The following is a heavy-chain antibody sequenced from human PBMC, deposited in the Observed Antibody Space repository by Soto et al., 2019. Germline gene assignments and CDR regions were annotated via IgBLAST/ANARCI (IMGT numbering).Heavy chain of an antibody. J-gene: IGHJ2*01. D-gene: IGHD6-19*01. CDR3: ARCYCSVGSCFTCWHFDL. CDR2: IGPYVGKT. CDR1: GYIFNNYG. V-gene: IGHV1-18*01. Sequence: QGQLVQSGAEVRKPGASVKVSCQASGYIFNNYGLSWVRQVPGQGLAGVGWIGPYVGKTDYAQKLRARVTMTADPTTNTAYMELRSLTSDDSAFYYCARCYCSVGSCFTCWHFDLWGRGTLVTVSS.